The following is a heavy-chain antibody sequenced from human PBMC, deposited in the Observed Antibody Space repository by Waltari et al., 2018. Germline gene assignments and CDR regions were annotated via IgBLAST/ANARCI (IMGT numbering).Heavy chain of an antibody. CDR3: ARGKGSSWVDAFDI. D-gene: IGHD6-13*01. Sequence: EVQLVESGGGVVRPGGSLRLSCAASGFTFDAYGMSWVRQAPGKGREWVFGINWMGGSTGDADSVKGRFTISRDNAKNSLYLQMNSLRAEDTALYYCARGKGSSWVDAFDIWGQGTMVTVSS. J-gene: IGHJ3*02. CDR1: GFTFDAYG. CDR2: INWMGGST. V-gene: IGHV3-20*04.